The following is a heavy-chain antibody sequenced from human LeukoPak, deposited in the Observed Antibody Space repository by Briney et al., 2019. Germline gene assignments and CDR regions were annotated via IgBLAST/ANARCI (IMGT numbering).Heavy chain of an antibody. CDR1: GFTFSSYS. D-gene: IGHD3-16*02. CDR3: ARDTRGIYDYIWGSYRYTAVGY. Sequence: GGSLRLSCAASGFTFSSYSMNWVRQAPGKGLEWVSSISSSSSYIYYADSVKGRFTISRDNAKNSLYLQMNSLRAEDTAVYYCARDTRGIYDYIWGSYRYTAVGYWGQGTLVTVSS. V-gene: IGHV3-21*01. J-gene: IGHJ4*02. CDR2: ISSSSSYI.